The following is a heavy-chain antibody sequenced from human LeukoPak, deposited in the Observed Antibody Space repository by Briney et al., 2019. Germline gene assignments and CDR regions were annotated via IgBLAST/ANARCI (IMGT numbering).Heavy chain of an antibody. CDR1: GGSISSYY. CDR2: IYYSGST. J-gene: IGHJ4*02. V-gene: IGHV4-59*01. D-gene: IGHD3-16*01. Sequence: SETLSLTCTVSGGSISSYYWSWIRQPPGKGLEWIGYIYYSGSTNYNPSLKSRVTISVDTSKNQFSLKLSSVTAADTAVYYCARAPLGEYFDYWGQGTLVTVSS. CDR3: ARAPLGEYFDY.